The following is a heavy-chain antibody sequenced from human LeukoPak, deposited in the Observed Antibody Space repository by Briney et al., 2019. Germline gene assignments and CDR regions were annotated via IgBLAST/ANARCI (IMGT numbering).Heavy chain of an antibody. Sequence: GASVKVSCKASGGTFSSYAISWVRQAPGQGLEWMGWISAHNDYANYAQNLQGRVTMTTDTSTSTAYMELRSLRSDDTAVYYCAREALGSGTYYIEAALGGGWFDPWGQGTLVTVSS. J-gene: IGHJ5*02. D-gene: IGHD3-10*01. CDR3: AREALGSGTYYIEAALGGGWFDP. V-gene: IGHV1-18*01. CDR2: ISAHNDYA. CDR1: GGTFSSYA.